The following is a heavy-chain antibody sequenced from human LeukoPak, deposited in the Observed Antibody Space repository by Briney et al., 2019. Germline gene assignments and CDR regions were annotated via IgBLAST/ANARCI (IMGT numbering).Heavy chain of an antibody. J-gene: IGHJ4*02. Sequence: GGSLRLSCAASGFTFSSYSMNWVRQAPGKGLEWVSSISSSSSYIYYADSVKGRFTISRDNAKNSLYLQMNSLRAEDTAVYYCARGPRLYGSGGYSDYWGQGTLVTVSS. CDR3: ARGPRLYGSGGYSDY. D-gene: IGHD3-10*01. CDR2: ISSSSSYI. V-gene: IGHV3-21*01. CDR1: GFTFSSYS.